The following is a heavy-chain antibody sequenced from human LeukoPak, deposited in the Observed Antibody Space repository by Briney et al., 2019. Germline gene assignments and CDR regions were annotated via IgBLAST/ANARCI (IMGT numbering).Heavy chain of an antibody. CDR2: ISAYIGNT. J-gene: IGHJ4*02. CDR3: ARNLRGGSYRVVAPPVYYFDY. D-gene: IGHD1-26*01. CDR1: GYTFTSYG. Sequence: ASVKVSCKASGYTFTSYGISWVRRAPGQGLEWMGGISAYIGNTNYAQKLQGRVTMTTDTSTSTPYMELRSLRSDDTAVYYCARNLRGGSYRVVAPPVYYFDYWGQGTLVTVSS. V-gene: IGHV1-18*01.